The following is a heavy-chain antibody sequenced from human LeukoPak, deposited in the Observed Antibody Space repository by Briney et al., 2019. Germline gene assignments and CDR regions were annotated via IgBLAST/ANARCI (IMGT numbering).Heavy chain of an antibody. J-gene: IGHJ6*02. D-gene: IGHD3-22*01. V-gene: IGHV3-23*01. CDR3: AKRGTNYYDSSGYYNYYYYGMDV. CDR1: GFTFSSYA. Sequence: GGSLRLSCAASGFTFSSYAMSWVRQAPGKGLEWVSAISGSGGSTYYADSVKGRFTISRDNSKNTLYLQMNSLRAEDTAVHYCAKRGTNYYDSSGYYNYYYYGMDVWGQGTTVTVSS. CDR2: ISGSGGST.